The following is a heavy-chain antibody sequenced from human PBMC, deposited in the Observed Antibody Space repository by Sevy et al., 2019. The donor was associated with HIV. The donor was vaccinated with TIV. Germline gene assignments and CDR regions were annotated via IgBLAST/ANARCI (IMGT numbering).Heavy chain of an antibody. CDR2: IRGKADGGTT. D-gene: IGHD6-19*01. CDR3: TREFSGWYFDY. V-gene: IGHV3-49*03. CDR1: GFTFGDYA. Sequence: GGSLRLSCTASGFTFGDYAMSWFRQAPGKGLEWVGFIRGKADGGTTEYAASVKGKFTISRDNSKSIAYLKMNSLKTEDTAVYYCTREFSGWYFDYWGQGTLVTVSS. J-gene: IGHJ4*02.